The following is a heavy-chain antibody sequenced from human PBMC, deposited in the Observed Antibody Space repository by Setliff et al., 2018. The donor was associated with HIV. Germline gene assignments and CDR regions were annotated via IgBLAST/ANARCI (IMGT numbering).Heavy chain of an antibody. CDR1: GGSFSGYF. J-gene: IGHJ4*02. CDR2: INQSGNS. CDR3: ARGRMTVPLDY. Sequence: PSETLSLTCAVYGGSFSGYFWSWIRQSPGRGLEWIGEINQSGNSNYNPSLRSRVTILSDMSKNQFSLKLKSVTTADTAVYYCARGRMTVPLDYWGQGTLVTVSS. V-gene: IGHV4-34*01. D-gene: IGHD2-2*01.